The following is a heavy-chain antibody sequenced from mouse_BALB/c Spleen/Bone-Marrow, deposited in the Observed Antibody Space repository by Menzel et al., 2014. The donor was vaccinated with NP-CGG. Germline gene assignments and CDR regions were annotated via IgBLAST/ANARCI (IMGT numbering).Heavy chain of an antibody. CDR1: YFTFTDYY. J-gene: IGHJ2*01. V-gene: IGHV7-3*02. CDR2: IRNKANGYTT. Sequence: EVKLMESGGGLVQPEGSLRLSCATSYFTFTDYYMSWVRQPPGKALEWLGFIRNKANGYTTEYSASVKGRFTISRDNSKSYLHFQKTTPRAAYNATDYYPRDTFGRTDWRQGTPLTVTS. D-gene: IGHD1-1*01. CDR3: PRDTFGRTD.